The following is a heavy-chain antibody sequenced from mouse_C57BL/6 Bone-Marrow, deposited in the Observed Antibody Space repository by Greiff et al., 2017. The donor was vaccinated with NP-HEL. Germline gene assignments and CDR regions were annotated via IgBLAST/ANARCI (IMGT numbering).Heavy chain of an antibody. Sequence: EVQLQQSGAELVRPGASVKLSCTASGFNIKDDYMHWVKQRPEQGLEWIGWIDPENGDTEYASKFQGKATITADTSSNTAYLQLSSLPSEDTAVYYCTRTTVVATRWYFDVWGTGTTVTVSS. J-gene: IGHJ1*03. CDR1: GFNIKDDY. CDR2: IDPENGDT. V-gene: IGHV14-4*01. D-gene: IGHD1-1*01. CDR3: TRTTVVATRWYFDV.